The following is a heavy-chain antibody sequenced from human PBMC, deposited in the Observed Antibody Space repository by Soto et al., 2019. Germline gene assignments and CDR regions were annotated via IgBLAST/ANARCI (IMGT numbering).Heavy chain of an antibody. CDR2: ISGNGETT. V-gene: IGHV3-23*01. CDR1: GFTFTTYA. CDR3: VKVRDYYDSSGPYYTGPFDV. D-gene: IGHD3-22*01. Sequence: EVHLLESGGGMVQPGGSLRVSCAASGFTFTTYAMGWVRQAPGKGLEWVASISGNGETTFYVDSVKGRLTISRDNSKNTLFLAMNSLRVEDTAVYYCVKVRDYYDSSGPYYTGPFDVWGQETVVTVSS. J-gene: IGHJ3*01.